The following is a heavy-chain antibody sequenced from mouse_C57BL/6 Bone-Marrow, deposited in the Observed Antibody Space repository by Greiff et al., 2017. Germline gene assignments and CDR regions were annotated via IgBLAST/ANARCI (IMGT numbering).Heavy chain of an antibody. CDR3: ARSGGPYGSSFAY. CDR1: GYTFTSYW. Sequence: QVQLQQPGAELVKPGASVKLSCKASGYTFTSYWMHWVKQRPGQGLEWIGMIHPNSGSTNYNEKFKSKATLTVDKSSSTAYMQLSSLTSEDSAVYYCARSGGPYGSSFAYWGQGTLVTVSA. D-gene: IGHD1-1*01. CDR2: IHPNSGST. J-gene: IGHJ3*01. V-gene: IGHV1-64*01.